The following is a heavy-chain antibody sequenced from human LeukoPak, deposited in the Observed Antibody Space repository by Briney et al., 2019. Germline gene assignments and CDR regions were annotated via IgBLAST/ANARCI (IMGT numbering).Heavy chain of an antibody. CDR3: ATQEAHYSSSDYYYYMDV. J-gene: IGHJ6*03. V-gene: IGHV3-33*08. CDR2: IWYDGSNK. CDR1: GFTFSSYS. Sequence: GGSLRLSCAASGFTFSSYSMNWVRQAPGKGLEWVAVIWYDGSNKYYADSVKGRFTISRDNSKNTLYLQMNSLRAEDTAVYYCATQEAHYSSSDYYYYMDVWGKGTTVTVSS. D-gene: IGHD6-6*01.